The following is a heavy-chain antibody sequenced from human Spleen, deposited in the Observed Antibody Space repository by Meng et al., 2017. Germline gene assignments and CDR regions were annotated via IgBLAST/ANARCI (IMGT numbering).Heavy chain of an antibody. Sequence: SETLSLTCTVSGGSISSGGYYWSWIRQHPGKGLEWIGYIYYSGSTYYNPSLKSRLTISVDTSQNQFSLNLNSVTAADTAVYYCARDHYSEYHSGSYDFWGQGTLVTVSS. CDR3: ARDHYSEYHSGSYDF. CDR1: GGSISSGGYY. CDR2: IYYSGST. D-gene: IGHD1-26*01. J-gene: IGHJ4*02. V-gene: IGHV4-31*03.